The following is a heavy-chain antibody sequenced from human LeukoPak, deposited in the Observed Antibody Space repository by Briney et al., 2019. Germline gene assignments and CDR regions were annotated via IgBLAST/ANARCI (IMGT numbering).Heavy chain of an antibody. CDR3: ARDLYVT. D-gene: IGHD2-8*01. CDR2: IKQDGSEK. Sequence: GGSLRLSCTASGFTFGDYAMSWFRQAPGKGLEWVANIKQDGSEKYYVDSVKGRFTISRDNAKNSLYLQMNSLRAEDTAAYYCARDLYVTWGQGTLVTVSS. J-gene: IGHJ5*02. CDR1: GFTFGDYA. V-gene: IGHV3-7*01.